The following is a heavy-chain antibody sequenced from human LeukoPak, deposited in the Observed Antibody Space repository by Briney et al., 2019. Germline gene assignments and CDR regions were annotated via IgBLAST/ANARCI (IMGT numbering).Heavy chain of an antibody. CDR1: GFTFSYYY. CDR3: ARVGSGWDDAFDI. Sequence: GGSLRLSCAAPGFTFSYYYMSWIRQAPWKGLEGVSYISSSGSTIYYAESVKGRFTISRDNAKNSLYLQMNSLRAEDTAVYYCARVGSGWDDAFDIWGQGTMVTVSS. CDR2: ISSSGSTI. D-gene: IGHD6-19*01. V-gene: IGHV3-11*01. J-gene: IGHJ3*02.